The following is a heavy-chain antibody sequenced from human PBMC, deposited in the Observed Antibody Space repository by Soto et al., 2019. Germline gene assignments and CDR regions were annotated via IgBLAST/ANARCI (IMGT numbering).Heavy chain of an antibody. CDR3: ARSKVLWDFWSGYYYGAVPRYGMGV. D-gene: IGHD3-3*01. CDR2: ISAYNGNT. Sequence: ASVKVSCKASGYTFTSYCISWVRQAPGQGLEWMGWISAYNGNTNYAQKLQGRVTMTTDTSTSTAYMELRSLRSDDTAVYYCARSKVLWDFWSGYYYGAVPRYGMGVWGQGTTVTVS. V-gene: IGHV1-18*01. CDR1: GYTFTSYC. J-gene: IGHJ6*02.